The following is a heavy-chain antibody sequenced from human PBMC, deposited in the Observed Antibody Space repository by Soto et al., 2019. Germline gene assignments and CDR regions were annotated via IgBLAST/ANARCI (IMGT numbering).Heavy chain of an antibody. Sequence: GPPVKVCCKASGGTFNSYAICWVRQAPGQGLEWMGGIIPIFGTANYAQKFQGRVTITADESTSTAYMELSSLRSEDTAVYYCARVGMAGGHTWFDPLGQGTLVIVSS. D-gene: IGHD6-19*01. CDR2: IIPIFGTA. CDR1: GGTFNSYA. V-gene: IGHV1-69*13. CDR3: ARVGMAGGHTWFDP. J-gene: IGHJ5*02.